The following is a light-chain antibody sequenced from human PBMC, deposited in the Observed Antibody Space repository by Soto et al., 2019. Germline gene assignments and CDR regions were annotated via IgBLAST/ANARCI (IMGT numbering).Light chain of an antibody. Sequence: DIQMTQSPSTLSASVGDRVTITCRASQSIRTWLAWYQQKPGKAPQLLIYDASTLESGVPSRFSGSGSGTEFTLTISSLQPDDFATYYCQQYNNYSPFGQRTRLEI. CDR3: QQYNNYSP. CDR1: QSIRTW. V-gene: IGKV1-5*01. CDR2: DAS. J-gene: IGKJ5*01.